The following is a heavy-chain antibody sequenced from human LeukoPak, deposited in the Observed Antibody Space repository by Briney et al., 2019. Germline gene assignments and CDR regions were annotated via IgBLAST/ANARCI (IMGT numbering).Heavy chain of an antibody. J-gene: IGHJ3*02. D-gene: IGHD2-21*02. V-gene: IGHV4-59*01. CDR3: ARAYCGGDCFAFDI. Sequence: SETLSLTCTVSGGSISSYYWSWLRQPPGKGLEWIGYIYYSGSTNYNPSLKSRVTISVDTSKNQFSLKLSSVTAADTAVYYCARAYCGGDCFAFDIWGQGTMVTVSS. CDR1: GGSISSYY. CDR2: IYYSGST.